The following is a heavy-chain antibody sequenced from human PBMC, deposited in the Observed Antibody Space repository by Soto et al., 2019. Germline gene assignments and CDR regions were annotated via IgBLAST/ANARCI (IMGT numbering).Heavy chain of an antibody. CDR3: ARGPVEMATIDY. J-gene: IGHJ4*02. Sequence: SVKVSCKASGGTFSSYAISWVRQAPGQGLEWMGGIIPIFGTANYAQKFQGRVTITADKSTSTAYMELSSLRSEDTAVYYCARGPVEMATIDYWGQGTRVTASS. CDR1: GGTFSSYA. D-gene: IGHD5-12*01. V-gene: IGHV1-69*06. CDR2: IIPIFGTA.